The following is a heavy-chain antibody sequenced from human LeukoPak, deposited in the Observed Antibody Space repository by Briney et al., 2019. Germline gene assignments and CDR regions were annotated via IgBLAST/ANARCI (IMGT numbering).Heavy chain of an antibody. CDR3: ARDRAWNYFDY. J-gene: IGHJ4*02. Sequence: GGSLRLSCAGSGFTFSSSSINWVRQAPGKGLEWVSYISYSGSTIYYADSVKGRFTISRDNSKNTLYLQMDSLRAEDTAVYYCARDRAWNYFDYWGQGTLVTVSS. D-gene: IGHD3-3*01. V-gene: IGHV3-48*01. CDR1: GFTFSSSS. CDR2: ISYSGSTI.